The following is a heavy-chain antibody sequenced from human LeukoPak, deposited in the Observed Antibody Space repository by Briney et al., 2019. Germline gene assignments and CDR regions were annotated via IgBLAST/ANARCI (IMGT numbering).Heavy chain of an antibody. CDR2: ISSSSSYI. V-gene: IGHV3-21*01. Sequence: PGGSLRLSCAASGFTFSSYEMNWVRQAPGKGLEWVSSISSSSSYIYYADSVKGRFTISRDNAKNSLYLQMNSLRAEDTAVYYCARDHWVSTWFGELLPSYYYYYMDVWGKGPTVTVSS. D-gene: IGHD3-10*01. CDR3: ARDHWVSTWFGELLPSYYYYYMDV. J-gene: IGHJ6*03. CDR1: GFTFSSYE.